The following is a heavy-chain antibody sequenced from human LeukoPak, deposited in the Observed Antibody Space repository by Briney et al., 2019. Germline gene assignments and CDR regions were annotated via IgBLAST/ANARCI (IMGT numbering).Heavy chain of an antibody. CDR3: ASFFDYYDSSGSTDY. J-gene: IGHJ4*02. D-gene: IGHD3-22*01. CDR2: IYYSGST. V-gene: IGHV4-39*01. CDR1: GGSISSSSYY. Sequence: PSETLSLTCTVSGGSISSSSYYWGWIRQPPGKGLEWIGSIYYSGSTYYNPSLKSRVTISVDTSENQFSLKLSSVTAADTAVYYCASFFDYYDSSGSTDYWGQGTLVTVSS.